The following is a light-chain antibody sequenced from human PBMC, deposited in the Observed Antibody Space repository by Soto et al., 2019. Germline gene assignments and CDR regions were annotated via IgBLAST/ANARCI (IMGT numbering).Light chain of an antibody. CDR3: QQYGSSPPMYT. CDR1: QSVSSSY. V-gene: IGKV3-20*01. J-gene: IGKJ2*01. Sequence: EIVLTQSPGTLSLSPGERATLSCRASQSVSSSYLAWYQQKPGQAPRLLIYGASSRATGIPDRFSGSGSGTDFTLTISRLETEGFAVYYCQQYGSSPPMYTFGQGTKLEIK. CDR2: GAS.